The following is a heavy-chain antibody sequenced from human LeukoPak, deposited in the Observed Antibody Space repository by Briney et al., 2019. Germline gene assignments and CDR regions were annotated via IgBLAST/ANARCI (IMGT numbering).Heavy chain of an antibody. CDR3: SSHYGPGPV. CDR1: GYSFRDHH. CDR2: IHPGTGDT. D-gene: IGHD3-10*01. J-gene: IGHJ4*02. Sequence: ASVRVSCKALGYSFRDHHVIWVRQAPGQGLEWMVWIHPGTGDTKFGQNFQGRLTMIWDTSITTAYMDLIELTSDDTAVYYCSSHYGPGPVWGQGTLVTASS. V-gene: IGHV1-2*02.